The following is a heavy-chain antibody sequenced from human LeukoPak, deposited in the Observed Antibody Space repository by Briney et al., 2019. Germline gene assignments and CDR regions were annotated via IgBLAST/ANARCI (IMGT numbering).Heavy chain of an antibody. Sequence: PSGTLSLTCAVSGGSISSSNWWSWVRQPPGKGMEWIGEIYHSGSTNYNPSLKSRVTISADKSKNQFSLKLSSVTAADTAVYYCARAWTQLRYFDWPYAFDIWGQGTMVTVSS. CDR2: IYHSGST. CDR3: ARAWTQLRYFDWPYAFDI. J-gene: IGHJ3*02. V-gene: IGHV4-4*02. D-gene: IGHD3-9*01. CDR1: GGSISSSNW.